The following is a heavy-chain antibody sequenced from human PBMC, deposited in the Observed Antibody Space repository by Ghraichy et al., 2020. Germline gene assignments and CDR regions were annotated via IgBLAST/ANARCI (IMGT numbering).Heavy chain of an antibody. CDR1: GFTFSSYW. V-gene: IGHV3-74*01. J-gene: IGHJ5*02. CDR3: ARGGYGNCFDP. D-gene: IGHD2-15*01. Sequence: GESLRLSCAASGFTFSSYWTHWVRQAPGKGLVRVSHINTDGSSTTYADSVKGRFTISRDNAKNTLYLQMNSLRAEDTAVYYCARGGYGNCFDPWGQGTLVTVSS. CDR2: INTDGSST.